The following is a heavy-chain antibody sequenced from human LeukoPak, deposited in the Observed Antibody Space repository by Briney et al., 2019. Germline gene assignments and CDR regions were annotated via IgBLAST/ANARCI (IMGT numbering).Heavy chain of an antibody. CDR1: GFSFSGSA. CDR3: TRDSGTYNWLHP. CDR2: IDKKDNFYST. Sequence: GGSLRLSCAASGFSFSGSAIHWVRQPSGKGLEWVGHIDKKDNFYSTTSAASLAGMFTISRDNSKYTDYLQMNSLKTENTSLYYCTRDSGTYNWLHPWGQGTLVTVSS. J-gene: IGHJ5*02. D-gene: IGHD1-26*01. V-gene: IGHV3-73*01.